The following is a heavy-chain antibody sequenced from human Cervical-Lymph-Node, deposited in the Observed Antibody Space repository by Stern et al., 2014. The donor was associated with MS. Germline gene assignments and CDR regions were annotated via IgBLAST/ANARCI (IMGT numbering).Heavy chain of an antibody. CDR2: VIPMIGLA. J-gene: IGHJ5*02. CDR1: GGTFSSSYA. D-gene: IGHD2-15*01. V-gene: IGHV1-69*09. Sequence: VQLVESGAEVKKPGSSVNVSCKASGGTFSSSYAVSWVRQAPGQGLEWMGRVIPMIGLANYAQMFQTRLTITADKSSSTVYMRLSSLTSEDTALYYCARGIVTNRPAATLHNLFDPWGQGTLVTVSS. CDR3: ARGIVTNRPAATLHNLFDP.